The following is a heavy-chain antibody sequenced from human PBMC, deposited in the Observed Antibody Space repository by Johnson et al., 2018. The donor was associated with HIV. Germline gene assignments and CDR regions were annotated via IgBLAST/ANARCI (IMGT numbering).Heavy chain of an antibody. CDR3: ARVGADAFDI. Sequence: VQLVESGGGLVQPGGSLRLSCAASGFTFSDHYMDWVRQAPGKGPEWVGRTRNKANSYTTEYAASVKGRFTISRDDSKNSLYLQMNSLRAEDTAVYYCARVGADAFDIWGQGTMVTVSS. CDR2: TRNKANSYTT. V-gene: IGHV3-72*01. J-gene: IGHJ3*02. D-gene: IGHD1-26*01. CDR1: GFTFSDHY.